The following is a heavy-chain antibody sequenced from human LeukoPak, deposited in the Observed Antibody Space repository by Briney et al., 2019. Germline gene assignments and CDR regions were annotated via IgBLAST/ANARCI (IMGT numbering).Heavy chain of an antibody. J-gene: IGHJ4*02. CDR1: TFTFSNYA. CDR2: ISGSGGST. D-gene: IGHD3-22*01. CDR3: VIDPYYYDSSGSQGI. Sequence: GGSLRLSCAVSTFTFSNYAMSWVRRAPGKGLEWVSAISGSGGSTYYADSVKGRFTISRDNSKNALSLQMSSLRAEDTAVYYCVIDPYYYDSSGSQGIWGQGTLVTVSS. V-gene: IGHV3-23*01.